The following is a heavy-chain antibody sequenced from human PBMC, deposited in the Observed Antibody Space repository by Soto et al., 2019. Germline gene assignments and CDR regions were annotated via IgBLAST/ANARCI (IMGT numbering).Heavy chain of an antibody. CDR3: ARVDVVVSTSGFDY. D-gene: IGHD2-2*01. J-gene: IGHJ4*02. Sequence: ASVKVSCKASGYTFTGYYMHWVRQAPGQGLEWMGWINPNSGGTNYAQKFQGWVTMTRDTSISTAYVELSRLRSDDTAVYYCARVDVVVSTSGFDYWGQGTLVPVSS. V-gene: IGHV1-2*04. CDR2: INPNSGGT. CDR1: GYTFTGYY.